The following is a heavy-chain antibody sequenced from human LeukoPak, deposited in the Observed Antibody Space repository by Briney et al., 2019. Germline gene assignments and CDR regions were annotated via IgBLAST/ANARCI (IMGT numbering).Heavy chain of an antibody. J-gene: IGHJ4*02. D-gene: IGHD1-7*01. Sequence: PGGSLRLSCASSGFTYSSYEINWVSHAPVKGLEWVSYLSSSGSTIYYADSVKGRFTISRDNAKNSLYLQMNSLRAEDTAVYYCARGQPLELRQYYSDYWGQGTLVTVSS. V-gene: IGHV3-48*03. CDR3: ARGQPLELRQYYSDY. CDR1: GFTYSSYE. CDR2: LSSSGSTI.